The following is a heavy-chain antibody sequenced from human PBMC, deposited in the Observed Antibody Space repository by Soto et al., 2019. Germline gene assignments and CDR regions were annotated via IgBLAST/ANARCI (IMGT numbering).Heavy chain of an antibody. CDR3: TRLISAAQDY. CDR1: GFVFKDSS. J-gene: IGHJ4*02. V-gene: IGHV3-73*01. D-gene: IGHD3-10*01. CDR2: IRDRAFSYAT. Sequence: EVLLVESGGGWVQPGGSLKLSCAASGFVFKDSSIHWVRQASGKGLEWVGRIRDRAFSYATAYAASVKGRFTISRDDSTNTAYLQMNSLKTEDTAIYYCTRLISAAQDYWGQGTLVTVSS.